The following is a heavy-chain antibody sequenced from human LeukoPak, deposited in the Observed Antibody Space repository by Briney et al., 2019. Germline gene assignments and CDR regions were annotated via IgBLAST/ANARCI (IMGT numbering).Heavy chain of an antibody. CDR3: AREPPDCSSTSCYGAYGMDV. D-gene: IGHD2-2*01. J-gene: IGHJ6*02. CDR1: GFTFSSYS. CDR2: ISSSSSYI. V-gene: IGHV3-21*01. Sequence: GGSLRLSCAASGFTFSSYSMNWVRQAPGKGLEWVSSISSSSSYIYYADSVKGRFTISRDNAKNSLYLQMNSLRAEDTAVYYCAREPPDCSSTSCYGAYGMDVWGQGTTVTVS.